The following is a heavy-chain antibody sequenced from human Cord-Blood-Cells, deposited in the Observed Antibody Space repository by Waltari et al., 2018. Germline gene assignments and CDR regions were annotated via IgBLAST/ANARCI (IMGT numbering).Heavy chain of an antibody. CDR3: ARGGRYCSSTSCQNNWFDP. D-gene: IGHD2-2*01. CDR2: INHSGST. Sequence: QVQLQQWGAGLLKPSETQSLTCAVYGGSFSGYYWSWIRQPPGKGLEWIGEINHSGSTNYNPSLKSRVTISVDTSKNQFSLKLSSVTAADTAVYYCARGGRYCSSTSCQNNWFDPWGQGTLVTVSS. CDR1: GGSFSGYY. J-gene: IGHJ5*02. V-gene: IGHV4-34*01.